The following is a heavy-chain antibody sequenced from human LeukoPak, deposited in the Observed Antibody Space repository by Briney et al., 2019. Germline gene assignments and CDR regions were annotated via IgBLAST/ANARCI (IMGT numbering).Heavy chain of an antibody. CDR1: GFTFSTYS. CDR2: ISSSSSYI. CDR3: ARDNLPMIVVATIDY. V-gene: IGHV3-21*01. J-gene: IGHJ4*02. Sequence: GGSLRLSCAASGFTFSTYSMNWVRQAPGKGLEWVSSISSSSSYIYYADSVKGRFTISRDNAKNSLYLQMNSLRAEDTAVYYCARDNLPMIVVATIDYWGQGTLVTVSS. D-gene: IGHD3-22*01.